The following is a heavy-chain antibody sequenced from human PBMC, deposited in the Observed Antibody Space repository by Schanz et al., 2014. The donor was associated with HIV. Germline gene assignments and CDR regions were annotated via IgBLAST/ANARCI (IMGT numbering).Heavy chain of an antibody. CDR2: VSGSGYTT. Sequence: EVQLLESGGGLVQPGGSLRLSCAASGLTFSRHAMSWVRQAPGRGLEWVAVVSGSGYTTYYGDSVQGRFTISRDNSKNTRYLQMDSLRAEDTAVYFCAKDGPGIAVAGTGYFDYWGQGTLVTVSS. D-gene: IGHD6-19*01. CDR3: AKDGPGIAVAGTGYFDY. J-gene: IGHJ4*02. V-gene: IGHV3-23*01. CDR1: GLTFSRHA.